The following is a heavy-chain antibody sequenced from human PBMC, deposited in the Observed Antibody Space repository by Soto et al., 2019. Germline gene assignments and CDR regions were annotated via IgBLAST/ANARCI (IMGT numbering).Heavy chain of an antibody. J-gene: IGHJ4*02. Sequence: SETLSLTCTVSGGSISSGGYYWSWIRQHPGKGLEWIGYIYYSGSTYYNPSLKSRVTISVDTSKNQFSLKLSSVTAADTAVYYCARTPRYRSSWTFDYWGQGTLVTVSS. CDR1: GGSISSGGYY. V-gene: IGHV4-31*03. D-gene: IGHD6-13*01. CDR3: ARTPRYRSSWTFDY. CDR2: IYYSGST.